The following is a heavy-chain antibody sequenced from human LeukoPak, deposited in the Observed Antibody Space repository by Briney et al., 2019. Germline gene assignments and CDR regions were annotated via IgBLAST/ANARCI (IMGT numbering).Heavy chain of an antibody. CDR3: AREWDPGRVYSGSYYGNWFDP. CDR1: GYTFTSYG. V-gene: IGHV1-2*02. D-gene: IGHD1-26*01. J-gene: IGHJ5*02. CDR2: INPNSGGT. Sequence: GASVKVSCKASGYTFTSYGISWVRQAPGQGLEWMGWINPNSGGTNYAQKFQGRVTMTRDTSISTAYMELSRLRSDDTAVYCCAREWDPGRVYSGSYYGNWFDPWGQGTLVTVSS.